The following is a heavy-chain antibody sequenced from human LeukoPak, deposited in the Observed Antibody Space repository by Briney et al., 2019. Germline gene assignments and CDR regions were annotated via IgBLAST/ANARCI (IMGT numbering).Heavy chain of an antibody. CDR1: GGSISSGSYY. CDR2: IYTSGST. CDR3: ARDVPALGYQLDYYYYMDV. J-gene: IGHJ6*03. V-gene: IGHV4-61*02. D-gene: IGHD2-2*01. Sequence: SETLFLTCTVSGGSISSGSYYWSWLRQPAGKGLEWIGRIYTSGSTNYNPSLKSRVTISVDTSKNQFSLKLSSVTAADTAVYYCARDVPALGYQLDYYYYMDVWGKGTTVTVSS.